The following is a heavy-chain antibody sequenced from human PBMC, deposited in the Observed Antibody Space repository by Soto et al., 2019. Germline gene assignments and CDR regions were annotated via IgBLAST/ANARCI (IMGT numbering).Heavy chain of an antibody. CDR2: IKEDGSEI. J-gene: IGHJ4*02. CDR3: VRSSGWTGDY. V-gene: IGHV3-7*04. CDR1: GFTFSSYW. D-gene: IGHD3-10*01. Sequence: GGSLRLSCVASGFTFSSYWMCWVRQVPGKGLEWVANIKEDGSEIHYVDSVKGRFTISRDNAKNSLYLQMSSLRVEDTAVYHCVRSSGWTGDYWGQGILVTVSS.